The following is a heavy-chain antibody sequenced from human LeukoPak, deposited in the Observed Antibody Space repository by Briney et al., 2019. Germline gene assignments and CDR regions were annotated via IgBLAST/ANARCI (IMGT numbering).Heavy chain of an antibody. CDR3: ARLASGYSSSWFAY. V-gene: IGHV5-51*01. CDR1: GYSFTRYW. CDR2: MYPGDSDT. J-gene: IGHJ4*02. Sequence: GESLKIPCKGSGYSFTRYWIGWVRQMPGKGLEWMGIMYPGDSDTRYSPSFQGQVTFSADKSISTAYLQWSSLKASDTAMYYCARLASGYSSSWFAYWGQGTLVAVPS. D-gene: IGHD6-13*01.